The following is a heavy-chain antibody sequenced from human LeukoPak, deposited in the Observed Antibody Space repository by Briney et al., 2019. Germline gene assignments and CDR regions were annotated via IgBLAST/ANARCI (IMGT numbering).Heavy chain of an antibody. Sequence: GGSLRLSCAASGFTFRSYAMSWVRQAPGKGLEGVSAICGSGGSTYYADSVKGRFTISRDNSKNTLYLQMNSLRAEDTAVYYCAKALYSSSWSYGMDVWGKGTTVTVSS. J-gene: IGHJ6*04. V-gene: IGHV3-23*01. CDR1: GFTFRSYA. D-gene: IGHD6-13*01. CDR2: ICGSGGST. CDR3: AKALYSSSWSYGMDV.